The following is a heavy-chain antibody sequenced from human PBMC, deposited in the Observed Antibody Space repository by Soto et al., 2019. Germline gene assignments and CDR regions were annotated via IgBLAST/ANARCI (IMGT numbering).Heavy chain of an antibody. CDR3: AKYPLAGCGGDCPGGWFDP. Sequence: QVQLVESGGGVVQPGRSLRLSCAASGFTFSSYGMRWVRQAPGKGLEWVAVISYDGSNKYYADSVKGRFTISRDNSKNTLYLQMNSLRAEDTAVYYCAKYPLAGCGGDCPGGWFDPWGQGTLVTVSS. CDR2: ISYDGSNK. V-gene: IGHV3-30*18. D-gene: IGHD2-21*02. J-gene: IGHJ5*02. CDR1: GFTFSSYG.